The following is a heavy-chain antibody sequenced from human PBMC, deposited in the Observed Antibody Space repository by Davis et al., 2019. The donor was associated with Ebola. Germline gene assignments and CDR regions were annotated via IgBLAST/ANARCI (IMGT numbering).Heavy chain of an antibody. Sequence: PGGSLRLSCAASGFTFSSNSMSWIRQAPGKGLEWVSYIDRRSATVYYADSVEGRFTISRDNAKNSLYLQMDSLRDEDTAVYYCARWDNNNLYWIAYWGRGSLVTVSS. J-gene: IGHJ4*02. D-gene: IGHD2-8*02. CDR3: ARWDNNNLYWIAY. CDR2: IDRRSATV. CDR1: GFTFSSNS. V-gene: IGHV3-48*02.